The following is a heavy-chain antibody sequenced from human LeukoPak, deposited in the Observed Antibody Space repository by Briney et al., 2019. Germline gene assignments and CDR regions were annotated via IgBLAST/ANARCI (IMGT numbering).Heavy chain of an antibody. V-gene: IGHV4-34*01. Sequence: PSETLSLTCAGYGVSFSGYYWSWLRQPPGKGLEWIGEINHSGSTNYNPSLKSRVTISVDTSKNQFSLKLSSVTAADTAVYYCARVGGYCSSTSCYSSPRRYGMDVWGQGTTVTVSS. CDR2: INHSGST. D-gene: IGHD2-2*01. CDR1: GVSFSGYY. J-gene: IGHJ6*02. CDR3: ARVGGYCSSTSCYSSPRRYGMDV.